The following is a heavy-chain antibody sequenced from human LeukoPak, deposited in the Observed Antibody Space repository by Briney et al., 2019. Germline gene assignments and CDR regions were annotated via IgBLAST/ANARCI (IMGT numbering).Heavy chain of an antibody. CDR2: IYSGGTT. Sequence: GXXLRLSCAASGFTVSSNYMTWVRQAPGKGLEWVSVIYSGGTTYYADSVKGRFTISRDNSKNTLYLQMNSLRAEDTAVYYCARDGYDSNGYSGYWGQGTLVTVSS. V-gene: IGHV3-53*01. D-gene: IGHD3-22*01. CDR3: ARDGYDSNGYSGY. CDR1: GFTVSSNY. J-gene: IGHJ4*02.